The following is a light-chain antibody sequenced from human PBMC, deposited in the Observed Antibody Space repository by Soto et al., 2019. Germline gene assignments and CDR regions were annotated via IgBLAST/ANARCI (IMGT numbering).Light chain of an antibody. CDR3: LQYNVSPLT. V-gene: IGKV1-5*03. CDR2: KAS. CDR1: QNINRW. Sequence: DIQMTQSPSTLSASVGDRVTITCRASQNINRWLAWYQQRPGKAPNLLIHKASTLEAGVPSRFSGSASGTEFTLTISSLQPDDFAAYFCLQYNVSPLTFGGGTKVEIK. J-gene: IGKJ4*01.